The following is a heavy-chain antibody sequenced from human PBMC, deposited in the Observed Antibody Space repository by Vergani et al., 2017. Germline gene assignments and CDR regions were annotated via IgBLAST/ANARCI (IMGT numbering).Heavy chain of an antibody. CDR1: GFSLSTSGMC. J-gene: IGHJ4*02. CDR2: IDWDDYK. V-gene: IGHV2-70*15. D-gene: IGHD1-14*01. Sequence: QVTLRESGPALVQPPQTLTLTCTFSGFSLSTSGMCVSWIRQPPGKALEWLARIDWDDYKYYSTSLKTRLTISKDTSKNQGVLTMTNMDPVATAPYDCARINPRGLAYDYWGQGTLVTVAS. CDR3: ARINPRGLAYDY.